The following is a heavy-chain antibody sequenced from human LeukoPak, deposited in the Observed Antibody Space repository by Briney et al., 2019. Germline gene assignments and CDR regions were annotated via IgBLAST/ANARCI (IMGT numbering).Heavy chain of an antibody. CDR2: ISSSSSTT. D-gene: IGHD5-12*01. V-gene: IGHV3-48*01. Sequence: PGGSLRLSCAASGFTFSSYSMNWVRQAPGKGLEWVSYISSSSSTTYYADSVKGRFTISRDNSKNTLYLQMNSLRAEDTAVYYCAKSGLPNAYYYYMDVWGKGTTVTVSS. CDR1: GFTFSSYS. CDR3: AKSGLPNAYYYYMDV. J-gene: IGHJ6*03.